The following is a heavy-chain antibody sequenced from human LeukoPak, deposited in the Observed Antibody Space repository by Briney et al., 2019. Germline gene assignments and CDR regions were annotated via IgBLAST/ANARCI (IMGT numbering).Heavy chain of an antibody. D-gene: IGHD6-13*01. CDR3: ARVAAAGQYNWFDP. J-gene: IGHJ5*02. CDR2: IKQDGSEK. Sequence: GGSLRLSCAASGFTFSSYWMSWVRQAPGKGLEWVANIKQDGSEKYYVDSVKGRFTISRDNAKNSLYLQMNSLRAEDTAVYYCARVAAAGQYNWFDPWGQGTLATVSS. V-gene: IGHV3-7*05. CDR1: GFTFSSYW.